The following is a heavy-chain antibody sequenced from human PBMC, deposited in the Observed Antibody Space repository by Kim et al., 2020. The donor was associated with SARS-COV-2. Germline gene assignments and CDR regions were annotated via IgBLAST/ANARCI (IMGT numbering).Heavy chain of an antibody. Sequence: SVKFYADSVKGRTTISRDNAKNSLYLEMDTRRVEDTAVYYCANSIGYEFDYWGQGTKVTVSS. CDR2: SVK. V-gene: IGHV3-7*03. J-gene: IGHJ4*02. CDR3: ANSIGYEFDY. D-gene: IGHD2-15*01.